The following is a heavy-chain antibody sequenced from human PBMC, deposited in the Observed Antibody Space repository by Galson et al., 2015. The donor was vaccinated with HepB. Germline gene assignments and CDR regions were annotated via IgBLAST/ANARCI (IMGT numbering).Heavy chain of an antibody. Sequence: SVKVSCKASGGTFSSYAISWVRQAPGQGLEWMGGIIPIFGTANYAQKFQGRVTITADESTSTAYMELSSLRSEDTAVYYCATSGYCSSTSCYANYYYYGMDVWGQGTTVTVSS. D-gene: IGHD2-2*01. V-gene: IGHV1-69*13. CDR2: IIPIFGTA. CDR3: ATSGYCSSTSCYANYYYYGMDV. CDR1: GGTFSSYA. J-gene: IGHJ6*02.